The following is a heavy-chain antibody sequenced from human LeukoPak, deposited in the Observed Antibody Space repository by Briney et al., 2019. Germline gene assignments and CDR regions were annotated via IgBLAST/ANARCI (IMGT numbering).Heavy chain of an antibody. CDR1: GYTFTSYG. Sequence: ASVKVSCKASGYTFTSYGISWVRQAPGQGLEGMGWISAYNGNTNYAQKLQGRVTMTTDTSTSTAYMELRSLRSDDTAVYYCARTRAVAGTHYFDYWGQGTLVTVSS. CDR3: ARTRAVAGTHYFDY. V-gene: IGHV1-18*01. D-gene: IGHD6-19*01. CDR2: ISAYNGNT. J-gene: IGHJ4*02.